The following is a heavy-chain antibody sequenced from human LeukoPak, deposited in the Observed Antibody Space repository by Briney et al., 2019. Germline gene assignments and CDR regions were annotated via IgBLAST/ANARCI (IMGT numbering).Heavy chain of an antibody. V-gene: IGHV4-34*01. CDR2: INHSGST. D-gene: IGHD6-19*01. J-gene: IGHJ4*02. CDR1: GGSFSFYY. CDR3: ARGHDSSGWYFDY. Sequence: SETLSHTCAVYGGSFSFYYWSWIRQPPGKGLEWMGEINHSGSTNYNPSLKSRVTISVDTYKNQFSLKLSSVSAADTFVYYCARGHDSSGWYFDYWGQGTLVSVSS.